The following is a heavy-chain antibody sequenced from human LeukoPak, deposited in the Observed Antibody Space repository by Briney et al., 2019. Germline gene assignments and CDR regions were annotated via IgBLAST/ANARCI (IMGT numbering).Heavy chain of an antibody. V-gene: IGHV3-30*02. CDR2: IRYDGSNK. Sequence: GGSLRLSCAASGFTFSSHSMNWVRQAPGKGLEWVAFIRYDGSNKYYADSVKGRFTISRDNSKNTLYLQMNSLRAEDTAVYYCAKDSHSSGWYEAYYYYYMDVWGKGTTVTISS. CDR1: GFTFSSHS. D-gene: IGHD6-19*01. J-gene: IGHJ6*03. CDR3: AKDSHSSGWYEAYYYYYMDV.